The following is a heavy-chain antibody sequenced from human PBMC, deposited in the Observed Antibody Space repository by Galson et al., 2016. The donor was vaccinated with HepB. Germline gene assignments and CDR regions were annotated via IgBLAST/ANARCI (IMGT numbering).Heavy chain of an antibody. V-gene: IGHV3-30*18. CDR2: ISYDGSNK. J-gene: IGHJ6*02. Sequence: SLRLSCAASGLIFSDYAMFWVRQAPGKGLECVAVISYDGSNKYYADSVKGRFTISRDNSKNTLHLQMNSLRTEDTAVYYCAKEAQLSYCGGNCPYGMDVWGQGTTVTVSS. CDR1: GLIFSDYA. D-gene: IGHD2-21*02. CDR3: AKEAQLSYCGGNCPYGMDV.